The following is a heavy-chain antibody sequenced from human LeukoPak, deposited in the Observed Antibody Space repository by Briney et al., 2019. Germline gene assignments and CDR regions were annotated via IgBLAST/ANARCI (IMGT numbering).Heavy chain of an antibody. J-gene: IGHJ3*02. CDR2: ISYIGST. D-gene: IGHD4-17*01. Sequence: PSETLSLTCAVSADSSSSHYWTWIRQPPGKGLEWIGYISYIGSTNYNPSLKSRVTISIDTSKNQFSLKLSSVTAADTAVYYCARDLVTVTKGFDIWGQGTMVTVSS. CDR1: ADSSSSHY. CDR3: ARDLVTVTKGFDI. V-gene: IGHV4-59*11.